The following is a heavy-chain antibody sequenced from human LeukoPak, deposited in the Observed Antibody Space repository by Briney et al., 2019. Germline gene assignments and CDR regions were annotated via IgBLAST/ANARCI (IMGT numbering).Heavy chain of an antibody. J-gene: IGHJ1*01. CDR3: AKAGDTDDYGDYVSQGLWVQH. CDR2: ISGSGGST. CDR1: GFTFSSYA. D-gene: IGHD4-17*01. V-gene: IGHV3-23*01. Sequence: PGGSLRLSCAASGFTFSSYAMSWVRQAPGKGLEWVSAISGSGGSTYYADSVKGRFTISRDNSKNTLYLQMNSLRAEDTAVYYCAKAGDTDDYGDYVSQGLWVQHWGQGTLVTVSS.